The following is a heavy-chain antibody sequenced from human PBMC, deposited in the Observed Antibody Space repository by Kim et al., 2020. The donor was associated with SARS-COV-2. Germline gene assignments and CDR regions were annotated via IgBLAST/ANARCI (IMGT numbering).Heavy chain of an antibody. CDR1: GYSFTSYW. D-gene: IGHD3-10*01. J-gene: IGHJ4*02. Sequence: GESLKISCKGSGYSFTSYWIGWVRQMPGKGLEWMGIIYPGDSDTRYSPSFQGQVTISADKSISTAYLQWSSLKASDTAMYYCARPGYGSGSYYMNDYWGQGTLVTVSS. CDR2: IYPGDSDT. V-gene: IGHV5-51*01. CDR3: ARPGYGSGSYYMNDY.